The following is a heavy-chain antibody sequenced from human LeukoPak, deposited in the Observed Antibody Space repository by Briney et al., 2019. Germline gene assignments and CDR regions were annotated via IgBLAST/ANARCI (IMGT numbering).Heavy chain of an antibody. CDR1: GYTFTSYD. V-gene: IGHV1-8*01. D-gene: IGHD6-13*01. Sequence: ASVKVSCKASGYTFTSYDINWVRQATGQGLEWMGWMNPNSGNTGYAQKFQGRVTMTRDMSTSTVYMELSSLRSEDTAVYYCAREGWLAEAAGRAFDIWGQGTMVTVSS. CDR3: AREGWLAEAAGRAFDI. CDR2: MNPNSGNT. J-gene: IGHJ3*02.